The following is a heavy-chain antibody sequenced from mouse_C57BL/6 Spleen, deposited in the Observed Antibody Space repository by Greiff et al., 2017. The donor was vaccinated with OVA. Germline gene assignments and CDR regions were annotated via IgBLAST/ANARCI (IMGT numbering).Heavy chain of an antibody. V-gene: IGHV1-64*01. CDR2: IHPNSGST. Sequence: VQLQQSGAELVKPGASVKLSCKASGYTFTSYWMHWVKQRPGQGLEWIGMIHPNSGSTNYNEKFKSKATLTVDKSSSTAYMQLSRLTSEESAVYACERSGYYGSSTYYFDDWGQGTTLTVSS. CDR3: ERSGYYGSSTYYFDD. CDR1: GYTFTSYW. D-gene: IGHD1-1*01. J-gene: IGHJ2*01.